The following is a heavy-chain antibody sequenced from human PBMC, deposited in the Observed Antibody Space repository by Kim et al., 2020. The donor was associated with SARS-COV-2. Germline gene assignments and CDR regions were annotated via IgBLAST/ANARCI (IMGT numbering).Heavy chain of an antibody. V-gene: IGHV4-4*07. J-gene: IGHJ6*02. CDR3: ARDRFRGSSSQAREVQSPYSWVGGMDV. CDR1: GGSISSYY. D-gene: IGHD6-6*01. CDR2: IYTSGST. Sequence: SETLSLTCTVSGGSISSYYWSWIRQPAGKGLEWIGRIYTSGSTNYNPSLKSRVTMSVDTSKNQFSLKLSSVTAADTAVYYCARDRFRGSSSQAREVQSPYSWVGGMDVWGQGTTVTVSS.